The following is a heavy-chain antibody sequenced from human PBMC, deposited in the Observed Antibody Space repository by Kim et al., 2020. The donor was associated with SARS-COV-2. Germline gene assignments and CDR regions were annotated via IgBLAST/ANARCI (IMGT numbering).Heavy chain of an antibody. D-gene: IGHD5-12*01. CDR3: AGEYVDIVATIDY. V-gene: IGHV3-48*03. CDR2: ISSSGSTI. Sequence: GGSLRLSCAASGFTFSSYEMNWVRQAPGKGLEWVSYISSSGSTIYYADSVKGRFTISRDNAKNSLYLQMNSLRAEDTAVYYCAGEYVDIVATIDYWGQGTLVTVSS. J-gene: IGHJ4*02. CDR1: GFTFSSYE.